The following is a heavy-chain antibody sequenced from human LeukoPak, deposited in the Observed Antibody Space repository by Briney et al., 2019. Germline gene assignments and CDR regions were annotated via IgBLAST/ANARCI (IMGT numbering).Heavy chain of an antibody. V-gene: IGHV1-69*04. Sequence: GASVKVSCKASGGTFSSYAISWVRQAPGQGLEWMGRIIPILGIANYAQKFQGRVTITADKSTSTAYMELSSLRSEDTAVYYCARVVGVRGVNDYWGQGTLVTVSS. D-gene: IGHD3-10*02. CDR1: GGTFSSYA. CDR3: ARVVGVRGVNDY. CDR2: IIPILGIA. J-gene: IGHJ4*02.